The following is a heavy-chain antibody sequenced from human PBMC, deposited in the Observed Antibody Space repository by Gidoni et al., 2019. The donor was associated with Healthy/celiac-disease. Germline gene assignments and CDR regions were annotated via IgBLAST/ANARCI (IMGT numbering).Heavy chain of an antibody. J-gene: IGHJ1*01. Sequence: QVQLVQSGAAVKKPGSSVKFSCKSSGGTFRSYAISWVRQSPGQGLEWMGGIIPIFGTANYAQKFQGRVTITADESTSTDYMELSSLRSEDTAVYYCARGPYCGGDCYSLFQHWGQGTLVTVSS. V-gene: IGHV1-69*01. CDR3: ARGPYCGGDCYSLFQH. CDR1: GGTFRSYA. D-gene: IGHD2-21*02. CDR2: IIPIFGTA.